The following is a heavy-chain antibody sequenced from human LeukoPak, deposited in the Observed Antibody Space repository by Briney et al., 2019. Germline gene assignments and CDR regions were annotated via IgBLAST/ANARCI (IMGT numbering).Heavy chain of an antibody. CDR3: VRAKGGPGSTWAFDI. CDR1: GFTFSNHA. J-gene: IGHJ3*02. D-gene: IGHD6-13*01. V-gene: IGHV3-23*01. Sequence: GGSLRLSCAASGFTFSNHAMTWVRQAPGKGLEWVSGISASGGNAYYADSVKGRFTISRDNAKNTLYLQMNSLRAEDTAVYFCVRAKGGPGSTWAFDIWGRGTMVTVSS. CDR2: ISASGGNA.